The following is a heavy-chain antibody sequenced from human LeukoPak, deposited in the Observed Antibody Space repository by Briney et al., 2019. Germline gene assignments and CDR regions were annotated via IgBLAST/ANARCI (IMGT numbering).Heavy chain of an antibody. D-gene: IGHD4-17*01. CDR3: ARVRSHGLYGDIDY. CDR2: INPNSGGT. J-gene: IGHJ4*02. Sequence: ASVKVSCKAPGYTFTGYYMHWVRQAPGQGLEWMGWINPNSGGTNYAQKFQGRVTMTRDTSISTAYMELSRLRSDDTAVHYCARVRSHGLYGDIDYWGQGTLVTVSS. V-gene: IGHV1-2*02. CDR1: GYTFTGYY.